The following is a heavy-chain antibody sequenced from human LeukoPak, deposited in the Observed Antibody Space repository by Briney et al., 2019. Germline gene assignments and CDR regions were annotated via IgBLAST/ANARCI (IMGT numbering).Heavy chain of an antibody. CDR1: GFTFSTYS. Sequence: KPGGSLRLSCAASGFTFSTYSMNWVRQAPGKGLEWVSSISSSSTYIYYADSVKGRFTISRDNAKNSLYLQMNSLRAEDTAVYYCARLRGYSYGSDFDYWGQGTLVTVSS. D-gene: IGHD5-18*01. J-gene: IGHJ4*02. V-gene: IGHV3-21*01. CDR3: ARLRGYSYGSDFDY. CDR2: ISSSSTYI.